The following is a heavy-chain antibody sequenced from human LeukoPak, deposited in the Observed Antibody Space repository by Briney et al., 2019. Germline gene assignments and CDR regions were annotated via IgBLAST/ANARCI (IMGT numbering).Heavy chain of an antibody. J-gene: IGHJ3*02. CDR2: ISSSGGST. Sequence: GGSLRLSCAASGFTFSTYSMNWVRQAPGKGLEWVSAISSSGGSTYYADSVKGRFTISRDNSKNTLYLQMNSLRAEDTAVYYCAKDNYDFWSGYYRYAFDIWGQGTMVTVSS. D-gene: IGHD3-3*01. CDR1: GFTFSTYS. CDR3: AKDNYDFWSGYYRYAFDI. V-gene: IGHV3-23*01.